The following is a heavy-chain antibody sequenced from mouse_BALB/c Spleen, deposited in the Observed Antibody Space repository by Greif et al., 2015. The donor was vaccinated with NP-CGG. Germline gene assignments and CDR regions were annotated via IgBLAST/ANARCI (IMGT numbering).Heavy chain of an antibody. CDR1: GYAFSSYW. Sequence: QVQLQQSGAELVRPGSSVKISCKASGYAFSSYWMNWVKQRPGQGLEWIGQIYPGDGDTNYNGKFKGKATLTADKSSSTAYMQLSSLTSEDSAVYFCARDDFGTRYFDVWGAGTTVTVSS. V-gene: IGHV1-80*01. D-gene: IGHD1-1*01. J-gene: IGHJ1*01. CDR3: ARDDFGTRYFDV. CDR2: IYPGDGDT.